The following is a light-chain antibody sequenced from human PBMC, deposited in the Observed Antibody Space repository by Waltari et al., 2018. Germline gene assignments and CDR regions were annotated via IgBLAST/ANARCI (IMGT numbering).Light chain of an antibody. CDR1: QSVLYNSIHKTY. CDR3: QQYYTIPPT. J-gene: IGKJ1*01. CDR2: WAS. V-gene: IGKV4-1*01. Sequence: DIVMTQSPDSLAVSLGERATINCKSSQSVLYNSIHKTYVAWYQHKPGQSPKLLIYWASTRDSGVPDRFSGGGSGTDFTLTISSLQAEDVAVYYCQQYYTIPPTFGQGTKVEIK.